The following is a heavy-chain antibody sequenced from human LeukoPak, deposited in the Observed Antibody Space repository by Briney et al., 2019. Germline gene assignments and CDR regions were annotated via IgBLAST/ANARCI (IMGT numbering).Heavy chain of an antibody. Sequence: GGSLRLSCAASGFTFSSYAMSWVRQAPGKGLEWVSAISGSGGSTYYADSVKGRFTISRDNSKNTLYLQMNSLRAEDTAVYYCAKVRWGGSYPLPFDYWGQGTLVTVSS. J-gene: IGHJ4*02. CDR3: AKVRWGGSYPLPFDY. CDR1: GFTFSSYA. CDR2: ISGSGGST. V-gene: IGHV3-23*01. D-gene: IGHD1-26*01.